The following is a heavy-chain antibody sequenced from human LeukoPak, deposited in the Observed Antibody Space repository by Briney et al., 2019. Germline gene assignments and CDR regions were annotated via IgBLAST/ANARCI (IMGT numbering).Heavy chain of an antibody. V-gene: IGHV3-23*01. J-gene: IGHJ4*02. Sequence: GGSLRLSCAASGFTFSSYTMSWVRQAPGKGLAWISTVSASGDSTSYADSVKGRFTISRDNSKNALYLQVNSLRADDAAPYYCAKSHYYGSGSIDYWGQGTLVTVSS. CDR1: GFTFSSYT. D-gene: IGHD3-10*01. CDR2: VSASGDST. CDR3: AKSHYYGSGSIDY.